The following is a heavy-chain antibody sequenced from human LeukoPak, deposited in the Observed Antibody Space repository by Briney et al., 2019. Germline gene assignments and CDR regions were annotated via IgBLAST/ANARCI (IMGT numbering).Heavy chain of an antibody. D-gene: IGHD3-10*01. Sequence: ASVKVSCKASGYTFTSYYMHWVRQAPGQGLEWMGIINPSGGSTNYAQKVQGRVTMTRDTSTSSVYMELNSLRTEDTAVYFCARPRAIYGSGSYLFDYWGQGRLVTVSS. CDR3: ARPRAIYGSGSYLFDY. CDR2: INPSGGST. J-gene: IGHJ4*02. CDR1: GYTFTSYY. V-gene: IGHV1-46*03.